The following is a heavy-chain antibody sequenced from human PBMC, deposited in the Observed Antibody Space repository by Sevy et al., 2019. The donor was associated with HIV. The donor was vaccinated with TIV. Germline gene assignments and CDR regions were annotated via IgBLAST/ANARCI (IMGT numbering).Heavy chain of an antibody. CDR2: INPNGGGT. CDR1: GYYFTGYY. D-gene: IGHD3-10*01. CDR3: AGSVYGSGTYLNDY. Sequence: ASVKVSCKASGYYFTGYYVHWVRQAPGQGLEWMGWINPNGGGTNIGQKFHGRVTMSRDTSITTASMELIRLRSNDTGVYYCAGSVYGSGTYLNDYWGQGTLVTVSS. J-gene: IGHJ4*02. V-gene: IGHV1-2*02.